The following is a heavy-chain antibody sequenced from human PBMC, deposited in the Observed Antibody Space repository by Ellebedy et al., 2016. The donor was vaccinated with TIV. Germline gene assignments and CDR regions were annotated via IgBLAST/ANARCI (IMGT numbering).Heavy chain of an antibody. J-gene: IGHJ4*02. Sequence: HTGGSLRLSCAASGFTFSNYWMHWVRQAPGKGLVWVSRINSDGSSISYADSVKGRFTISRDNAKNTLYLQMNSLRAEDTAVYYCARIGGGLYYYDTTGYRLWGQGTLVTVSS. D-gene: IGHD3-22*01. CDR1: GFTFSNYW. CDR3: ARIGGGLYYYDTTGYRL. V-gene: IGHV3-74*01. CDR2: INSDGSSI.